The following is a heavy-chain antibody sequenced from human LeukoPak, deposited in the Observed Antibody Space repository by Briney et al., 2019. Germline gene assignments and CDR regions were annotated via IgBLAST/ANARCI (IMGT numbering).Heavy chain of an antibody. J-gene: IGHJ4*02. CDR1: GYTFSGYY. V-gene: IGHV1-2*02. D-gene: IGHD4-23*01. CDR3: TRDQGSAVVTPFDY. CDR2: INPKSGGT. Sequence: ASVKVSCTASGYTFSGYYMHWGRQAPGQGLEWRGWINPKSGGTKYAQKFQGRVTMTRDTSINTAYMELSGLTSDDTAVYYCTRDQGSAVVTPFDYWGQGTLVTVSS.